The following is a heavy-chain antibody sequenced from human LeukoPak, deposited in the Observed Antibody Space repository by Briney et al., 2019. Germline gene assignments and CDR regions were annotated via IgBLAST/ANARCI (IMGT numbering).Heavy chain of an antibody. CDR2: ISPSGGST. CDR3: ARLWQNYYYYYMDV. D-gene: IGHD2-21*01. Sequence: ASVKVSCKAFGYTFTSNYMHWVRQAPGQGPEWMGVISPSGGSTTYAQKFQGRATMTRDTSISTAYMELSRLRSDDTAVYYCARLWQNYYYYYMDVWGKGTTVTVSS. V-gene: IGHV1-46*01. J-gene: IGHJ6*03. CDR1: GYTFTSNY.